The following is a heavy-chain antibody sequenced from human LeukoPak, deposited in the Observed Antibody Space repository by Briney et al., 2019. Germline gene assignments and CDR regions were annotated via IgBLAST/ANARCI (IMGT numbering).Heavy chain of an antibody. D-gene: IGHD6-19*01. J-gene: IGHJ4*02. CDR3: AKAVGSSGWYFDY. Sequence: PGGSLRLSCAASGFPFNVQTMSWVRQAPGKGLDWVASMREDGREIYYVDSAKGRFTISRDNPKNSLYLQMNFLRAEDTAVYYCAKAVGSSGWYFDYWGQGTLVTVSP. CDR2: MREDGREI. V-gene: IGHV3-7*01. CDR1: GFPFNVQT.